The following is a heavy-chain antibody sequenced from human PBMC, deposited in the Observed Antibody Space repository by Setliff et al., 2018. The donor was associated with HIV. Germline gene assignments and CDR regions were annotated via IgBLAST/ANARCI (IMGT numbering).Heavy chain of an antibody. CDR1: GFTFSSYW. Sequence: GGSLRLSCAASGFTFSSYWMHWVRQAPGKGLVWVSRINSDGSSTSYADSVKGRFTISRDNAKNSLYLQMNSLRAEDTAVYYCARVGFCGWCLDYWGQGTVVTVSS. D-gene: IGHD6-19*01. J-gene: IGHJ4*02. CDR2: INSDGSST. V-gene: IGHV3-74*01. CDR3: ARVGFCGWCLDY.